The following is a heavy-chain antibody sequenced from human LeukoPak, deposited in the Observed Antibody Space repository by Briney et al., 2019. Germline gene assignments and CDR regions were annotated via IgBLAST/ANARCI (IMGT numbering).Heavy chain of an antibody. J-gene: IGHJ6*03. D-gene: IGHD6-13*01. CDR1: GGSISSYY. V-gene: IGHV4-4*07. CDR2: IYTSGST. Sequence: PSETLSLTCTVSGGSISSYYWSWIRQPAGKGLEWIGRIYTSGSTNYNPSLKSRVTMSVDTSKNQFSLKLSSVTAADTAVYYCARDGVGSSWSDYYYYYYMDVWGKGTTVTVSS. CDR3: ARDGVGSSWSDYYYYYYMDV.